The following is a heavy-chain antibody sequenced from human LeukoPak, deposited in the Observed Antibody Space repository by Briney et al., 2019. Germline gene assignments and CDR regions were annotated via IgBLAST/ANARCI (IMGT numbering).Heavy chain of an antibody. J-gene: IGHJ3*02. D-gene: IGHD1-26*01. CDR2: INPNSGGT. CDR3: ARVGLIIVGANDAFDI. V-gene: IGHV1-2*02. Sequence: ASVKVSCKASGYTFTGYYMHWVRQAPGQGLECMGWINPNSGGTNCAQKFQGRVTMTRDTSISTAYMELSRLRSDDTAVYYCARVGLIIVGANDAFDIWGQGTMVTVSS. CDR1: GYTFTGYY.